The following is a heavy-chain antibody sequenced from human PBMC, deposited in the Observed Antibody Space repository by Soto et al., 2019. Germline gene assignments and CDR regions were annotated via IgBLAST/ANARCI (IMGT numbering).Heavy chain of an antibody. CDR2: IIPIFGTA. CDR1: GGTFSSYA. CDR3: ARGPVRGVISNWFDP. V-gene: IGHV1-69*13. D-gene: IGHD3-10*01. J-gene: IGHJ5*02. Sequence: ASVKVSCKASGGTFSSYAISWVRQAPGQGLEWMGGIIPIFGTANYAQKFQGRVTITADESTSTAYMELSSLRSEDTAVYYCARGPVRGVISNWFDPWGQGTLVTVSS.